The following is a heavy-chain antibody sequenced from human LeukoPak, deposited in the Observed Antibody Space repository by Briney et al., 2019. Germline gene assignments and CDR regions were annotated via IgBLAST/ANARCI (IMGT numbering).Heavy chain of an antibody. V-gene: IGHV4-59*08. Sequence: SETLSLTCTVSGGSISSYYWSWIRQPPGKGLEWTGYIYYSGSTNYNPSLKSRVTISVDTSKNQFSLKLSSVTAADTAVYYCARQGWLQFSKFGPWGQGTLVTVSS. CDR2: IYYSGST. CDR3: ARQGWLQFSKFGP. D-gene: IGHD5-24*01. J-gene: IGHJ5*02. CDR1: GGSISSYY.